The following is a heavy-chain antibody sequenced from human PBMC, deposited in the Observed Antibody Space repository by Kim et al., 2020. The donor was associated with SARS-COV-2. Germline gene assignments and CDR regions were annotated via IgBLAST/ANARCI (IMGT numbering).Heavy chain of an antibody. CDR1: GGTFSSYA. Sequence: SVKVSCKASGGTFSSYAISWVRQAPGQGLEWMGGIIPIFGTANYAQKFQGRVTITADESTSTAYMELSSLRSEDTAVYYCARGPYYDILTGTYYYYGMDVWGQGTTVTVSS. V-gene: IGHV1-69*13. J-gene: IGHJ6*02. CDR2: IIPIFGTA. CDR3: ARGPYYDILTGTYYYYGMDV. D-gene: IGHD3-9*01.